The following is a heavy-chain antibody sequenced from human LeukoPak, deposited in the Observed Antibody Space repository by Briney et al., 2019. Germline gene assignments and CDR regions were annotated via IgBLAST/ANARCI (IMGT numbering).Heavy chain of an antibody. J-gene: IGHJ6*03. CDR3: ARIATAGLYYMDV. V-gene: IGHV4-4*07. D-gene: IGHD6-13*01. CDR1: GGSISSYY. CDR2: IYTSGST. Sequence: SETLSLTCTVSGGSISSYYWSWIRQPAGKGLEWIGRIYTSGSTNYNPSLKSRVTISVDTSKNHFSLKLTSVTAADTAVYYCARIATAGLYYMDVWGKGTTVTVSS.